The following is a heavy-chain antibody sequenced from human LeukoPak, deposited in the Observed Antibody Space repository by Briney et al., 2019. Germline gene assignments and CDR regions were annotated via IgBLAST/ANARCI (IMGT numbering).Heavy chain of an antibody. CDR3: AKGPEYQLLYTDY. CDR2: ISDDGSRK. D-gene: IGHD2-2*02. Sequence: GGSLRLSCAASGFTFSTYGMHWVRQAPGKGLKWVALISDDGSRKNYADSVKGRFTISRDNSKNTLYLQMNSLRAEDTAVYYCAKGPEYQLLYTDYWGQGTLVTVSS. V-gene: IGHV3-30*18. CDR1: GFTFSTYG. J-gene: IGHJ4*02.